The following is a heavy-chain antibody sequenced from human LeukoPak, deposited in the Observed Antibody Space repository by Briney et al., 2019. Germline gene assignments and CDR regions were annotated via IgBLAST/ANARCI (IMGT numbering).Heavy chain of an antibody. Sequence: SETLSLTCTVSGGSISSYYWSWIRQPPGKGLEWIGEINHSGSTNYNPSLKSRVTISVDTSKNQFSLKLSSVTAADTAVYYCARTYSGSYYARYYFDYWGQGTLVTVSS. V-gene: IGHV4-34*01. CDR3: ARTYSGSYYARYYFDY. CDR1: GGSISSYY. J-gene: IGHJ4*02. CDR2: INHSGST. D-gene: IGHD1-26*01.